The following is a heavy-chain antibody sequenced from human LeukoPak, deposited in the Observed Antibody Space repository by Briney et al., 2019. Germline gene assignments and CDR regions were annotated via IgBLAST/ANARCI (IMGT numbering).Heavy chain of an antibody. Sequence: GASVKVSCKPSGYTFTSYYMHWVRQAPGQGLEWMGIINPSGGSTSYAQKFQGRVTMTRDTSTSTVYMELSSLRSEDTAVYYCARDRGGIVPAAADENWFDPWGQGTLVTVSS. V-gene: IGHV1-46*03. CDR2: INPSGGST. CDR3: ARDRGGIVPAAADENWFDP. CDR1: GYTFTSYY. J-gene: IGHJ5*02. D-gene: IGHD2-2*01.